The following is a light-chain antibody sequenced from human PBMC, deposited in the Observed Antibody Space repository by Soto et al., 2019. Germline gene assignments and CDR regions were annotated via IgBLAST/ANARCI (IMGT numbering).Light chain of an antibody. J-gene: IGKJ1*01. V-gene: IGKV3-11*01. CDR3: QQYGDSPVT. CDR1: QSVSGY. Sequence: DIVLTQSPATLSLSPGERASLSCRASQSVSGYLAWYQQKPGQAPRLLISDASDRATGIPDRFSGSGSGTDFTLTISRLVPEDFAVYYCQQYGDSPVTFGQGTKVDI. CDR2: DAS.